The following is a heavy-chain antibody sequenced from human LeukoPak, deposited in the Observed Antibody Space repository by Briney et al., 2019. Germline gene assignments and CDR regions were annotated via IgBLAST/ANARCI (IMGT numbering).Heavy chain of an antibody. CDR2: INHSGST. Sequence: SETLSLTCAVYGGSFSGYYWSWIRQPPGKGLEWIGEINHSGSTNYNPSLKSRVTISVDTSKNQFPLKLSSVTAADTAVYYCATFGSGSLVSNSYWGQGTLVTVSS. CDR3: ATFGSGSLVSNSY. CDR1: GGSFSGYY. J-gene: IGHJ4*02. D-gene: IGHD3-10*01. V-gene: IGHV4-34*01.